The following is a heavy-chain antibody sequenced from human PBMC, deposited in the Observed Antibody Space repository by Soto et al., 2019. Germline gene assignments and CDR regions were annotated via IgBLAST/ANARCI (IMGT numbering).Heavy chain of an antibody. Sequence: GGSLRLSCAASGFTFTGYGMHWVRQAPGKGLEWVAVISYDGSSKYYADSVKGRFTISRDNSKNTLFLQMHSLRAEDTAVYYCAKDTAVVIFDYWGQRTQVTVSS. CDR3: AKDTAVVIFDY. V-gene: IGHV3-30*18. J-gene: IGHJ4*02. CDR1: GFTFTGYG. CDR2: ISYDGSSK. D-gene: IGHD3-22*01.